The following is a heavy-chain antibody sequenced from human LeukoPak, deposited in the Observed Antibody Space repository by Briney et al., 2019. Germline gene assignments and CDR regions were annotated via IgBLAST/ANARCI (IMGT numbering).Heavy chain of an antibody. V-gene: IGHV4-39*01. J-gene: IGHJ5*02. D-gene: IGHD3-3*01. CDR3: ARQMIYDFWSDGRNWFDP. CDR2: IYYSGST. Sequence: SETLSLTCIVSGGSISSSSYYRGWIRQPPGKGLEWIGSIYYSGSTYYNPSLKSRVTISVDTSKNQFSLKLSSVTAADTAVYYCARQMIYDFWSDGRNWFDPWGQGTLVTVSS. CDR1: GGSISSSSYY.